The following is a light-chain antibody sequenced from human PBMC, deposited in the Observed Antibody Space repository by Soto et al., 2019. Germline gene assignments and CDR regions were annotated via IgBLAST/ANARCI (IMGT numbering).Light chain of an antibody. CDR3: SSYTTTSNWV. J-gene: IGLJ3*02. CDR1: SSDVGGYNY. V-gene: IGLV2-14*01. CDR2: DVS. Sequence: QSVLTQPASVSGSPGQSITISCTGTSSDVGGYNYVSWYQQHPGKAPKLMIYDVSDRPSGVSNRFSGSKSGNTASLTISGLQAEDEADYYCSSYTTTSNWVFGGGTKLPVL.